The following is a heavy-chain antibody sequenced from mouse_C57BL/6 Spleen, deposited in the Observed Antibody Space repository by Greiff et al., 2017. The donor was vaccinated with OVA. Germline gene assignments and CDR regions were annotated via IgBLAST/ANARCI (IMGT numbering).Heavy chain of an antibody. CDR3: ARFPSYLGAMDY. CDR2: IRNKANGYTT. Sequence: EVNVVESGGGLVQPGGSLSLSCAASGFTFTDYYMSWVRQPPGKALEWLGFIRNKANGYTTEYSASVKGRFTISRDNSQSILYLQMNALRAEDSATYYCARFPSYLGAMDYWGQGTSVTVSS. J-gene: IGHJ4*01. CDR1: GFTFTDYY. V-gene: IGHV7-3*01. D-gene: IGHD1-2*01.